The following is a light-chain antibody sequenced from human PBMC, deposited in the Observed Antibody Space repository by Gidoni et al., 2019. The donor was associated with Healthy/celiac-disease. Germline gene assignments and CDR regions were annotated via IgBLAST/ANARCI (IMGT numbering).Light chain of an antibody. Sequence: IRMIQFLSSLSAPTGDRVTITCRASQGISSYLAWYQQKPGKAPKLLIYAASTLQSGVPSRFSGSGSGTDFTLTISCLQSEDFATYYCQQYYSYPPRYTFGQGTKLEIK. CDR2: AAS. CDR3: QQYYSYPPRYT. J-gene: IGKJ2*01. CDR1: QGISSY. V-gene: IGKV1-8*01.